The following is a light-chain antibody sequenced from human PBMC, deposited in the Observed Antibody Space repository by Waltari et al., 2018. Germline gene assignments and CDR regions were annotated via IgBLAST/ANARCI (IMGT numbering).Light chain of an antibody. CDR2: VAS. J-gene: IGKJ2*01. V-gene: IGKV3-15*01. CDR3: QQYSNWPYT. Sequence: EIVMTQSPDTLSVAPGERVTLSCRASQSVPTNLAWYQQKPGQPPRLLIYVASTRATGVPARFSGRGSGTEFTLTIGSLESEDFAVYYCQQYSNWPYTFGQGTKLEIK. CDR1: QSVPTN.